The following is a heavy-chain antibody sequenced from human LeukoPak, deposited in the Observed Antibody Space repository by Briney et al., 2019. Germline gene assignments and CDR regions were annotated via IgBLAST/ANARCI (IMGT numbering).Heavy chain of an antibody. J-gene: IGHJ4*02. Sequence: PGGSLRLSCAASGFTFSTYGMSWVRQPPGKGLEWVGFIRSDGSNKYYADSVKGRFTISRDNSKNTLYLEMNSLRAEDTAVYYCAKYSGSYYLSSDYWGQGTLVTVSS. D-gene: IGHD1-26*01. CDR3: AKYSGSYYLSSDY. CDR1: GFTFSTYG. V-gene: IGHV3-30*02. CDR2: IRSDGSNK.